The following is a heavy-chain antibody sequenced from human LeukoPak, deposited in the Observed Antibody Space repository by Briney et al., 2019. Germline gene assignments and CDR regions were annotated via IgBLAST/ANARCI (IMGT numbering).Heavy chain of an antibody. D-gene: IGHD3-22*01. CDR3: AREDRADRDYYDSSGYYYGMDV. J-gene: IGHJ6*02. Sequence: ASVKVSCKASGYTFTGYYIHWVRQAPGQGLEWMGWINPNSGGTNYAQKFQGWVTMTRDTSISTAYMELSRLRSDDTAVYYCAREDRADRDYYDSSGYYYGMDVWGQGTTVTVSS. CDR1: GYTFTGYY. CDR2: INPNSGGT. V-gene: IGHV1-2*04.